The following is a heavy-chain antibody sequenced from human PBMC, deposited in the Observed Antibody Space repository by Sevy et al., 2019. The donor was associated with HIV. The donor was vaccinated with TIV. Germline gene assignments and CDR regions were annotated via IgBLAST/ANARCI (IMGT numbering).Heavy chain of an antibody. Sequence: GGSLRLSCAASGFTFSSYAMHWVRQAPGKGLEWVALISYDGSNKYYADSVKGRFTISRDNSKNTLYLQMNSLRAEDTAVYYCAREEGAYSYGLDYWGQRTLVTVSS. CDR1: GFTFSSYA. V-gene: IGHV3-30-3*01. CDR3: AREEGAYSYGLDY. D-gene: IGHD5-18*01. CDR2: ISYDGSNK. J-gene: IGHJ4*02.